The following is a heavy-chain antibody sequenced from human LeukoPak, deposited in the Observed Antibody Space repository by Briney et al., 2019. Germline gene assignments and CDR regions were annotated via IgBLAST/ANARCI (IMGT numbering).Heavy chain of an antibody. D-gene: IGHD1-1*01. CDR1: GFTFTSFW. CDR3: ARDAGRREDI. CDR2: IKQDGVGK. V-gene: IGHV3-7*01. Sequence: GGSLRLSCATSGFTFTSFWFTWARQAPGKGLEWVASIKQDGVGKHYVDSVEGRFTISRDNAKNSLFLQMNSLRAEDTALYYCARDAGRREDIWGQGTMVTVSS. J-gene: IGHJ3*02.